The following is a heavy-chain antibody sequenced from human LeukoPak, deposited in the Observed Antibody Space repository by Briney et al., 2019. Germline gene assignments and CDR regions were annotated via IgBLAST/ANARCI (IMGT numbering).Heavy chain of an antibody. CDR1: GGTFSSYA. J-gene: IGHJ4*02. Sequence: GSSVKVSCKASGGTFSSYAISWVRQAPGQGLEWMGRIIPILGIANYAQKFQGRVTITADKSTSTAYMELSSLRSEDTAVYYCARETIVGAQPYYWGQGTLVTVSS. CDR2: IIPILGIA. CDR3: ARETIVGAQPYY. D-gene: IGHD1-26*01. V-gene: IGHV1-69*04.